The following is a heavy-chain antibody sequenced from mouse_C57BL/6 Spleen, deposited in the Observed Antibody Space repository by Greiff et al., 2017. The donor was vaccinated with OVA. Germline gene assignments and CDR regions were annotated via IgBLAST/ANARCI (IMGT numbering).Heavy chain of an antibody. V-gene: IGHV5-9-1*02. D-gene: IGHD1-1*01. Sequence: EVQLVESGEGLVKPGGSLKLSCAASGFTFSSYAMSWVRQTPEKRLEWVAYISSGGDYIYYADTVKGRFTISRDNARNTLYLQMSSLKSEDTAMYYCTRSYGSPYYYAMDYWGQGTSVTVSS. CDR2: ISSGGDYI. CDR1: GFTFSSYA. CDR3: TRSYGSPYYYAMDY. J-gene: IGHJ4*01.